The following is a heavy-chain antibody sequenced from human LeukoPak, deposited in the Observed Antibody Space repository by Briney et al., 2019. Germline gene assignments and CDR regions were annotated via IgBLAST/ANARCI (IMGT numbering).Heavy chain of an antibody. Sequence: ASVKVSCKASGYTFTIYGITWVRQAPGQGLEWMGWMNPNSGNTDYAQKFQGRVTITRNTSISTTYMELSSLRSEDTAVYYCARGPHSIAAGLGYYYYYMDVWGKGTTVTVSS. CDR3: ARGPHSIAAGLGYYYYYMDV. CDR2: MNPNSGNT. V-gene: IGHV1-8*03. D-gene: IGHD6-6*01. J-gene: IGHJ6*03. CDR1: GYTFTIYG.